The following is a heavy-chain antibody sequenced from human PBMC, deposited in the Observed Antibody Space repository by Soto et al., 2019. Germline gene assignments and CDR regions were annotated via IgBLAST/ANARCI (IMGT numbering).Heavy chain of an antibody. Sequence: SETLSLTCTVSGGSISSSSYYWGWIRQPPGKGLEWIGSIYYSGSTYYNPSLKSRVTISVDTSKNQFSLKLSSVAAADTAVYYCARCTAMVNNWFDPWGQGTLVTVSS. CDR3: ARCTAMVNNWFDP. CDR1: GGSISSSSYY. CDR2: IYYSGST. V-gene: IGHV4-39*01. J-gene: IGHJ5*02. D-gene: IGHD5-18*01.